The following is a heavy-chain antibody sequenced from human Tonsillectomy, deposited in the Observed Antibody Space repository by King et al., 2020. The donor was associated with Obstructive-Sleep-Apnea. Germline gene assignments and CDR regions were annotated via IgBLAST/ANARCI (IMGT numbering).Heavy chain of an antibody. CDR3: ARHRGVEDYGGYGDYFDY. J-gene: IGHJ4*02. Sequence: QLQESGPGLVKPSETLSLTCSVSGGSINNYYWSWIRQPPGKGLEWIGYMYYSGNTNFNPSLKSRVTISADTSKIQFSLRLSSVNAADTAVYYFARHRGVEDYGGYGDYFDYWGQGTLVTVSS. V-gene: IGHV4-59*08. CDR2: MYYSGNT. D-gene: IGHD5-12*01. CDR1: GGSINNYY.